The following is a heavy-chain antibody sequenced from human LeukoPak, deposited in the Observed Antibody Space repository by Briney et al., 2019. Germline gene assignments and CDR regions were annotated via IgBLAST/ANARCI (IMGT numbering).Heavy chain of an antibody. V-gene: IGHV1-8*01. D-gene: IGHD6-19*01. CDR3: ARGGQWLDYYYYGMDV. CDR1: GYTFTSYD. J-gene: IGHJ6*02. Sequence: ASVKVSCKASGYTFTSYDINWVRQATGQGLELMGWMNPNSGNTGYAQKFQGRGTITRNTSKSTAYMELSSLRSEDTAVYYCARGGQWLDYYYYGMDVWGQGTTVTVSS. CDR2: MNPNSGNT.